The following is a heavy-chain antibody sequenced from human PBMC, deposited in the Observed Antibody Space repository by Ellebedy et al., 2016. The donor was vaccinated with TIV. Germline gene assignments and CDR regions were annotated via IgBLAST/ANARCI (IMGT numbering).Heavy chain of an antibody. J-gene: IGHJ4*02. CDR1: GFTFDTYG. CDR2: VSYVGTNK. Sequence: GESLKISCVASGFTFDTYGMHWVRQAPGKGLEWAALVSYVGTNKFYAESVKGRFTISSDNSNNTLYLEMNSLRSEDTAVYYCARLQMDGDSFDYWGQGTLVTVSS. D-gene: IGHD4-11*01. CDR3: ARLQMDGDSFDY. V-gene: IGHV3-30*03.